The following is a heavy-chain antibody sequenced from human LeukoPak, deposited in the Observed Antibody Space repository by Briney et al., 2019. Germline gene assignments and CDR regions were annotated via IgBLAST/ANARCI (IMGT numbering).Heavy chain of an antibody. V-gene: IGHV3-30-3*01. Sequence: GGSLRLSCAASGFTLSSYAMHWVRQAPGKGLEWVAVISYDGSNKYYADSVKGRFTISRDNSKNTLYLQMNSLRAEDTAVYYCAPDDRVDYWGQGTLVTVSS. CDR1: GFTLSSYA. CDR3: APDDRVDY. D-gene: IGHD3-10*02. CDR2: ISYDGSNK. J-gene: IGHJ4*02.